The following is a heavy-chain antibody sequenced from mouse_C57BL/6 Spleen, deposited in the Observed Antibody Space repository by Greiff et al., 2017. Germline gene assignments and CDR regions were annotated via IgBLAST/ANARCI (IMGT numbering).Heavy chain of an antibody. CDR1: GYSFTDYN. CDR2: INPNYGTT. V-gene: IGHV1-39*01. CDR3: ERWKDCSGDGYCDY. Sequence: EVQVVESGPELVKPGASVKISCKASGYSFTDYNMHWVKQSHGQRLEWIGVINPNYGTTSYNQKFKGKATLTVDKSSSTAYMQLNSLTSEDSAVYYCERWKDCSGDGYCDYWGQGTTLTVSS. J-gene: IGHJ2*01. D-gene: IGHD3-2*02.